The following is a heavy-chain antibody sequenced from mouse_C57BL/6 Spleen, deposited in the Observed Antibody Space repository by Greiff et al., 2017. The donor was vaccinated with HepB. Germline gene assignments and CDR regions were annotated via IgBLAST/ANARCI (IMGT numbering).Heavy chain of an antibody. D-gene: IGHD1-1*01. Sequence: QVQLKESGAELVRPGTSVKVSCKASGYAFTNYLIEWVKQRPGQGLEWIGVINPGSGGTNYNEKFKGKATLTADKSSSTAYMQLSSLTSEDSAVYFCARALQYFDVWGTGTTVTVSS. V-gene: IGHV1-54*01. J-gene: IGHJ1*03. CDR2: INPGSGGT. CDR3: ARALQYFDV. CDR1: GYAFTNYL.